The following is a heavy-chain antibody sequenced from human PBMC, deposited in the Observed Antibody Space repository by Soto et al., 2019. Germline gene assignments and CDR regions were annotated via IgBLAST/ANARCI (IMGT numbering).Heavy chain of an antibody. J-gene: IGHJ5*02. CDR1: GFTVSSYA. D-gene: IGHD3-16*02. CDR2: ISGSGGST. Sequence: GGSMRLSCAASGFTVSSYAMSWVRQAPGKGLEWVSAISGSGGSTYYADSVKGRFTISRDNSKNTLYLQMNSLRAEDTAVYYCAKDSDYVWGSYRPNWFDPWGQGTLVTVSS. V-gene: IGHV3-23*01. CDR3: AKDSDYVWGSYRPNWFDP.